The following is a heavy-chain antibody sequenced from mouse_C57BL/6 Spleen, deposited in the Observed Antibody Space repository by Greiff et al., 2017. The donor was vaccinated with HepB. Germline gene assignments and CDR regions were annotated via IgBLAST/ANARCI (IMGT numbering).Heavy chain of an antibody. D-gene: IGHD2-1*01. Sequence: VHLVESGPGLVQPSQSLSITCTVSGFSLTSYGVHWVRQSPGKGLEWLGVIWSGGSTDYNAAFISRLSISKDNSKSQVFFKMNSLQADDTAIYYCARLLWSFAYWGQGTLVTVSA. V-gene: IGHV2-2*01. CDR1: GFSLTSYG. J-gene: IGHJ3*01. CDR3: ARLLWSFAY. CDR2: IWSGGST.